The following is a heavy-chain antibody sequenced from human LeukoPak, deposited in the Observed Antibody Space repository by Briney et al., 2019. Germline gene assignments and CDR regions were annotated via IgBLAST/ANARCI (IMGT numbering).Heavy chain of an antibody. D-gene: IGHD3-3*01. Sequence: SETLSLTCTVSGYSISSGYYWGWIRQPPGKGLEWIGSIYHSGSTYYSPSLKSRVTISVDTSKNQFSLKLSSVTAADTAVYYCAREKRDYDFWSGYYLAPLIDYWGQGTLVTVSS. CDR3: AREKRDYDFWSGYYLAPLIDY. V-gene: IGHV4-38-2*02. J-gene: IGHJ4*02. CDR1: GYSISSGYY. CDR2: IYHSGST.